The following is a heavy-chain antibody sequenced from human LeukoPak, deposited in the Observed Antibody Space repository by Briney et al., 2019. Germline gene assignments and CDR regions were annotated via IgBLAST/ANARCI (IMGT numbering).Heavy chain of an antibody. V-gene: IGHV1-2*02. CDR2: INPNSGGT. D-gene: IGHD2-21*02. Sequence: GASVKVSCKASGYTFTGYYMHWVRQAPGQGLEWMGWINPNSGGTNYAQKFQGRVTMTRDTSISTAYMELSRLRSDDTAVYYCARDSTVVTWWFDPWGQGTLVTVSS. J-gene: IGHJ5*02. CDR3: ARDSTVVTWWFDP. CDR1: GYTFTGYY.